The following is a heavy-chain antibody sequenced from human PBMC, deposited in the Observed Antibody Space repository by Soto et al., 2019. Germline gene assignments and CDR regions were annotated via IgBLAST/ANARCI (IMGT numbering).Heavy chain of an antibody. CDR3: AHRPRGYAYYFDY. Sequence: QITLKESGPTLVKPTQTLTLTCTFSGFSLSTRGVAVGWFRQPPGKALEWLALIYWDEDKWYSPSLKSRLTITDDTSKIQVVLTVTNMDPVDTATYYCAHRPRGYAYYFDYWGQGTLVTVSS. CDR2: IYWDEDK. D-gene: IGHD5-12*01. V-gene: IGHV2-5*02. CDR1: GFSLSTRGVA. J-gene: IGHJ4*02.